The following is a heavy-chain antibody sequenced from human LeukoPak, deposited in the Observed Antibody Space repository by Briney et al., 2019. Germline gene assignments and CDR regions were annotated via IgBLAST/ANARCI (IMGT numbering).Heavy chain of an antibody. V-gene: IGHV4-34*01. Sequence: SETLSLTCAVYGGSFSGYYWSWIRQPPGKGLEWIGEINHSGSTNYNPSLKSRVTISVDTSKNQFPLKLSSVTAADTAVYYCARHRDGYKDYWGQGTLVTVSS. CDR2: INHSGST. J-gene: IGHJ4*02. CDR1: GGSFSGYY. D-gene: IGHD5-24*01. CDR3: ARHRDGYKDY.